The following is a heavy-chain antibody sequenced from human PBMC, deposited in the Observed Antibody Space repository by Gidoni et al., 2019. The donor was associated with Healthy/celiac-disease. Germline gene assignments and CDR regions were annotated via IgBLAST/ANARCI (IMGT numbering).Heavy chain of an antibody. D-gene: IGHD3-22*01. CDR1: GFTVSSNY. J-gene: IGHJ4*02. V-gene: IGHV3-53*01. Sequence: EVQLVESGGGLIQPGGSLRLSCAASGFTVSSNYMSWVRQAPGKGLEWVSVIYSGGSTYYADSVKGRFTISRDNSKNTLYLQMNSLRAEDTAVYYCARAQLTYYYDSSGYYEGSYYFDYWGQGTLVTVSS. CDR3: ARAQLTYYYDSSGYYEGSYYFDY. CDR2: IYSGGST.